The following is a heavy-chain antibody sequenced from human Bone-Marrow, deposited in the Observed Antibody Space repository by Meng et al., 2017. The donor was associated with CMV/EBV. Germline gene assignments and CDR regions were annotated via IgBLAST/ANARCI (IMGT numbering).Heavy chain of an antibody. CDR2: IKSKTDGGTT. Sequence: GESLKISCAASGFTFSNAWMSWVRQAPGKGLEWVGRIKSKTDGGTTDYAAPVKGRFTISRDNAKNSLYLQMNSLRADDTAVYYCARLYCSSTSCQDYWGQGTLVTVSS. V-gene: IGHV3-15*01. D-gene: IGHD2-2*01. CDR1: GFTFSNAW. CDR3: ARLYCSSTSCQDY. J-gene: IGHJ4*02.